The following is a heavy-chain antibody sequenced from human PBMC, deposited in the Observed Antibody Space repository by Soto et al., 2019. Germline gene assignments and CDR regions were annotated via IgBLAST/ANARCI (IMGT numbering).Heavy chain of an antibody. V-gene: IGHV3-7*01. CDR3: ASMGLCGKLTGL. D-gene: IGHD3-9*01. J-gene: IGHJ4*02. Sequence: PGGSLRLSCAASGFTFSSYGMHWVRQAPGKGLEWVANLKRDGSEKYFLESVKGRFTMSRENAKNSFYLHMNNLRAEDTAVYFCASMGLCGKLTGLWGQGTSVTV. CDR1: GFTFSSYG. CDR2: LKRDGSEK.